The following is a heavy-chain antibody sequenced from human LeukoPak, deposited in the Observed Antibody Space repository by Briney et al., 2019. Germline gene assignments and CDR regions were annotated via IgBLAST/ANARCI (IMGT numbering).Heavy chain of an antibody. V-gene: IGHV3-74*01. CDR1: GFTFSSYW. J-gene: IGHJ4*02. CDR3: ARASWNRRDFDY. CDR2: INSDGSST. D-gene: IGHD1-1*01. Sequence: GGSLRLSCAASGFTFSSYWMHWVRQAPGKGLVWVSRINSDGSSTSYADPVKGRFTISRDNAKNTLYLQMNSLRAEDTAVYYCARASWNRRDFDYWGQGTLVTVSS.